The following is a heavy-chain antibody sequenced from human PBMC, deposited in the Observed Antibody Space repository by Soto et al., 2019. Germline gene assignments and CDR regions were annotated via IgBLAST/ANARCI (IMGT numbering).Heavy chain of an antibody. Sequence: PGESLKISCKGSGYSFTSYWIGWVRQMPGKGLEWMGLIYPGDSDTRYSPSFQGQVTISADKSISTAYLQWSSLKASDTAMYYCARLFMGIAVAGMGGYFDYWGQGTLVTVSS. J-gene: IGHJ4*02. CDR2: IYPGDSDT. CDR3: ARLFMGIAVAGMGGYFDY. V-gene: IGHV5-51*01. CDR1: GYSFTSYW. D-gene: IGHD6-19*01.